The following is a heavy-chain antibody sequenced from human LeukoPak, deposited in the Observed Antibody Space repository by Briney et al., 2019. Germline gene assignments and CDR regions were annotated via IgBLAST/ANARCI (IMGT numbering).Heavy chain of an antibody. J-gene: IGHJ4*02. CDR3: AREIIVAAGTHFDY. CDR1: GFTFSSYA. V-gene: IGHV3-7*01. D-gene: IGHD6-13*01. CDR2: IKQDGSEK. Sequence: GGSLRLSCAASGFTFSSYAMNWVRQAPGKGLEWVANIKQDGSEKYYVDSVKGRFTISRDNAKNSLYLQMNSLRAEDAAVYYCAREIIVAAGTHFDYWGQGTLVTVSS.